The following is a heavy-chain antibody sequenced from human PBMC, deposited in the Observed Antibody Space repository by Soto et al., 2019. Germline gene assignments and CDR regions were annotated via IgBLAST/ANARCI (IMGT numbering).Heavy chain of an antibody. CDR1: AFTLRSYG. CDR3: AKDPASAAGTFFDSSSYMDV. Sequence: QVQLVESGGGAVQPGRSLRLSCTASAFTLRSYGMHWVRQAPGKGLEWVAVISHDGGNKYYAASVRGRFTISRDNSKNKIYLQMNSLRPEDTAVYYCAKDPASAAGTFFDSSSYMDVGGKGTTVTVSS. J-gene: IGHJ6*03. CDR2: ISHDGGNK. V-gene: IGHV3-30*18. D-gene: IGHD6-13*01.